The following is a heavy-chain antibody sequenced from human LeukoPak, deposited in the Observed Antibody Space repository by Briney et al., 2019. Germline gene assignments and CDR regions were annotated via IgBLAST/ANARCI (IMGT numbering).Heavy chain of an antibody. CDR1: GGSISTNY. V-gene: IGHV4-4*07. CDR3: AREGGGYDILTGFYPRYHFDY. D-gene: IGHD3-9*01. CDR2: IYTTGTT. J-gene: IGHJ4*02. Sequence: PSETLSLICTVSGGSISTNYWSWIRQPAGKGLEWIGRIYTTGTTHYNPSLRSRVTMSEDTSKNQFSLNLNSVTAADTAVYYCAREGGGYDILTGFYPRYHFDYWGQGILVTVSS.